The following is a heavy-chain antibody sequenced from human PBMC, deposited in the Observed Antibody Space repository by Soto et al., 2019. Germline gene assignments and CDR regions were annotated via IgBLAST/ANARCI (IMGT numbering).Heavy chain of an antibody. CDR1: GFTFSSYA. CDR3: AKDLQGGGSHDY. Sequence: EVQLLESGGGLVQPGGSLRLSCAASGFTFSSYAMNWVRQAPGKGLEWVSAISGSGRSTYYAASVKGRFTISKDNSKNTLYLQMNSLRAEDTAVYYGAKDLQGGGSHDYWGQGTLVTVSS. J-gene: IGHJ4*02. CDR2: ISGSGRST. V-gene: IGHV3-23*01. D-gene: IGHD3-16*01.